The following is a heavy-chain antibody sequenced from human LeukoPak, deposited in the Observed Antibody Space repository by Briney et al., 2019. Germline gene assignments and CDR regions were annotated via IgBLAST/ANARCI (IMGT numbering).Heavy chain of an antibody. CDR1: GFTFSSYW. CDR2: IKQDGSER. CDR3: ARDPKDDYGDY. Sequence: GGSLRLSCAASGFTFSSYWMTWVRQAPGKGLEWVANIKQDGSERYYVNSVRGRFSISRDNAKNSLYLQMNSLRAEDTAVYYCARDPKDDYGDYWGQGTLVTVS. V-gene: IGHV3-7*04. J-gene: IGHJ4*02.